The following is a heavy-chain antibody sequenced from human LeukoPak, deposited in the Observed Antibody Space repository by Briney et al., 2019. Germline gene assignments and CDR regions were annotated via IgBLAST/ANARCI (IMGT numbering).Heavy chain of an antibody. CDR1: GGTFSSYA. CDR3: ARADLAVPAALDY. D-gene: IGHD2-2*01. Sequence: GASVKVSCKASGGTFSSYAISWVRQAPGQGLEWMGWISAYNGNTNYAQKLQGRVTMTTDTSTSTAYMELRSLRSDDTAVYYCARADLAVPAALDYWGQGTLVTVSS. CDR2: ISAYNGNT. J-gene: IGHJ4*02. V-gene: IGHV1-18*01.